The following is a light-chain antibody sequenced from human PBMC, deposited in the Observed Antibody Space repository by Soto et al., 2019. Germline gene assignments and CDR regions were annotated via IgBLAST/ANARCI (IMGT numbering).Light chain of an antibody. Sequence: EIVMTQSPVTLSVSPGERATLSCRASQSVSSNLAWYQQKPGQAPSLLIYGAFTRATGIPARFSGTGSGTEFTLTISSLQSEDFALYYCQQYNGAPPVTFGLGTRLEI. CDR1: QSVSSN. J-gene: IGKJ5*01. CDR3: QQYNGAPPVT. V-gene: IGKV3-15*01. CDR2: GAF.